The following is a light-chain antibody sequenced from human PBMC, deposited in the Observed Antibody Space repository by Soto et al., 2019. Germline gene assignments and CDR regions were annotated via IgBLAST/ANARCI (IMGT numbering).Light chain of an antibody. CDR3: QQTHSFPLT. V-gene: IGKV1-12*01. Sequence: DIQMTQSPTSVSASVGDRVTITCRSSQGVSSWLAWYQRKPGKAPNLLMYATSNLQFGVPSRFSGSGSGTDFTLTISSLQPGDFATYYCQQTHSFPLTFGPGTKVDIK. CDR1: QGVSSW. CDR2: ATS. J-gene: IGKJ3*01.